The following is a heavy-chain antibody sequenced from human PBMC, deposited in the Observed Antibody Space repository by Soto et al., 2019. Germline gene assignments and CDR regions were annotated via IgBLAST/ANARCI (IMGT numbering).Heavy chain of an antibody. D-gene: IGHD6-19*01. CDR3: ARDKGYSSGWWFDP. Sequence: SETLSLTCAVYGGSFSGYYWSWIRQPPGKGLEWIGEINHSGSTNYNPSLKSRVTISVDTSKNQFSLKLSSVTAADTAVYYCARDKGYSSGWWFDPWGQGTLVTSPQ. CDR2: INHSGST. V-gene: IGHV4-34*01. J-gene: IGHJ5*02. CDR1: GGSFSGYY.